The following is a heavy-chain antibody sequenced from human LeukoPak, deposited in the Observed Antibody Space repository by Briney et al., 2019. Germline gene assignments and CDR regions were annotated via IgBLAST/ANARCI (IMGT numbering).Heavy chain of an antibody. V-gene: IGHV3-30*18. CDR2: VSYDGVNK. D-gene: IGHD4-17*01. Sequence: GGSLRLSCAASGFTFSSYGMHWVRQAPGKGLEWVALVSYDGVNKYYADSVKGRFTISRDNSKNTLYLQMNSLRAEDTAVYSCAKDLDHDYDDYGLDYWGQGTLVTVSS. J-gene: IGHJ4*02. CDR1: GFTFSSYG. CDR3: AKDLDHDYDDYGLDY.